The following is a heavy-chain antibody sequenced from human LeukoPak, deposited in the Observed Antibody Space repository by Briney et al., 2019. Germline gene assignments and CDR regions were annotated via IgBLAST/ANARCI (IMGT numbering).Heavy chain of an antibody. CDR2: IYYSGST. D-gene: IGHD2-15*01. J-gene: IGHJ5*02. CDR1: GGSISSGGYY. V-gene: IGHV4-31*03. CDR3: ARDPGYCSGGSCVETNWFDP. Sequence: SETLSLTCTVSGGSISSGGYYWSWIRQHPGKGLEWIGYIYYSGSTYYNPSLKSRVTISVDTSKNQFSLKLSSVTAADTAVYYCARDPGYCSGGSCVETNWFDPWGQGTLVTVSS.